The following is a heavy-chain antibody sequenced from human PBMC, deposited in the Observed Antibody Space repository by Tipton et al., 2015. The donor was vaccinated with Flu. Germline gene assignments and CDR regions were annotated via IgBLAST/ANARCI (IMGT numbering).Heavy chain of an antibody. CDR2: TFHVGTT. Sequence: SLRLSCAVSGDSVSSGHWWSWVRQAPGKGLEWIGETFHVGTTNYIPSLKSRLTISVDKSKNQVSLQLTSVTAADTAVYYCARDRGGSFDCWGQGTLVIVST. V-gene: IGHV4-4*02. CDR3: ARDRGGSFDC. D-gene: IGHD5-12*01. CDR1: GDSVSSGHW. J-gene: IGHJ4*02.